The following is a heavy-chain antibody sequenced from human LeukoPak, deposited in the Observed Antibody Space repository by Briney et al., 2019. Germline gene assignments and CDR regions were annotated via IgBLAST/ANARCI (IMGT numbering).Heavy chain of an antibody. D-gene: IGHD6-13*01. J-gene: IGHJ4*02. Sequence: GGSLRLSGAASGFTFSSYAMSWVRQAPGKGLEWVSAISGSGGSTYYADSVKGRFTISRDNSKNTLYLQMNSLRAEDTAVYYCAKDRDGSSSWYNYWGQGTLVTVSS. CDR1: GFTFSSYA. V-gene: IGHV3-23*01. CDR3: AKDRDGSSSWYNY. CDR2: ISGSGGST.